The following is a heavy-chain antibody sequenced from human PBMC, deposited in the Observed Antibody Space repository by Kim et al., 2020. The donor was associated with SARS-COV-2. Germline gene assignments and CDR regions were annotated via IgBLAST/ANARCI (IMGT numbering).Heavy chain of an antibody. CDR2: ISSSSSYI. J-gene: IGHJ4*02. CDR1: GFTFSSYS. D-gene: IGHD3-3*01. V-gene: IGHV3-21*01. CDR3: ARDPGDGVVIDY. Sequence: GGSLRLSCAASGFTFSSYSMNWVRQAPGKGLEWVSSISSSSSYIYYADSVKGRFTISRDNAKNSLYLQMNSLRAEDTAVYYCARDPGDGVVIDYWGQGTLVTVSS.